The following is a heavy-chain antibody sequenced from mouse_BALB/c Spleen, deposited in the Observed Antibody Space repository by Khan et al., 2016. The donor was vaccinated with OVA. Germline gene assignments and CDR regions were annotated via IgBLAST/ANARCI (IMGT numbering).Heavy chain of an antibody. CDR2: INTYTGEP. D-gene: IGHD1-1*02. Sequence: QIQLVQSGPELKKPGETVKISCKASGYTFTNYGMNWMKQAPGKGLKWMGWINTYTGEPTYADDFKGRFAFSLETSASTAYLQINNLKNEDTATYSWARGGHWYFDVWGAGTTVTVSS. J-gene: IGHJ1*01. V-gene: IGHV9-3-1*01. CDR3: ARGGHWYFDV. CDR1: GYTFTNYG.